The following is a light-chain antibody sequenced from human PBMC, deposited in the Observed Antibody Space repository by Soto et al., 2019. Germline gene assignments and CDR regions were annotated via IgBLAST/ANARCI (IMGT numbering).Light chain of an antibody. Sequence: DIQMTQSPSSLSASVGDRVTITCRASQSISSYLNLYQQKPGKAPKLLIYAASSLQSGVPSRFSGSGSGTDFTLTISSLQPEDFATYYCQQYDNLPLIFGQGTRLEI. V-gene: IGKV1-33*01. CDR2: AAS. J-gene: IGKJ5*01. CDR1: QSISSY. CDR3: QQYDNLPLI.